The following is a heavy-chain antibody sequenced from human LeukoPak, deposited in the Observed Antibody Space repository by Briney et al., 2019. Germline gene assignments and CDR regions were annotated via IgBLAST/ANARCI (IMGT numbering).Heavy chain of an antibody. V-gene: IGHV3-64D*09. Sequence: PGGSLRLSCAASGFPFSNYWMHWVRQAPGKGLEYVSAISSNGGSTYYADSVKGRFTISRDNSKNTLYLQMSSLRAEDTAVYYCVKGLSYYYGSGIDAFDIWGQGTMVTVSS. J-gene: IGHJ3*02. CDR1: GFPFSNYW. D-gene: IGHD3-10*01. CDR3: VKGLSYYYGSGIDAFDI. CDR2: ISSNGGST.